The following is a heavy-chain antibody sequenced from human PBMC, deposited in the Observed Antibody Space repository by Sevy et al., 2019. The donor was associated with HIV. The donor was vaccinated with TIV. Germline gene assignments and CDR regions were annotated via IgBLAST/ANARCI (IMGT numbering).Heavy chain of an antibody. CDR2: ISYDGSNK. Sequence: GGSLRLSCAASGFTFSSYAMHWVRQAPGKGLEWVAVISYDGSNKYYADSVKGQFTISRDNSKNTLYLQMNSLRAEDTAVYYCAKGGDTMVRGAINMDYWGQGTLVTVSS. J-gene: IGHJ4*02. V-gene: IGHV3-30*04. CDR1: GFTFSSYA. D-gene: IGHD3-10*01. CDR3: AKGGDTMVRGAINMDY.